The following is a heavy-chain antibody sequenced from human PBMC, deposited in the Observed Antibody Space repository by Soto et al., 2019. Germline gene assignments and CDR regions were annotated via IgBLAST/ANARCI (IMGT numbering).Heavy chain of an antibody. CDR2: IIPIFGTA. J-gene: IGHJ6*02. Sequence: QVQLVQSGAEVKKPGSSVKVSCKASGGTFSSYAISWVRQAPGQGLEWMGGIIPIFGTANYAQKFQGRVTITADESTSTAYMELSSLRSEDTAVYYCARDVTGTFDYYYYGMDVWGQGTTVTVSS. V-gene: IGHV1-69*01. CDR1: GGTFSSYA. D-gene: IGHD1-1*01. CDR3: ARDVTGTFDYYYYGMDV.